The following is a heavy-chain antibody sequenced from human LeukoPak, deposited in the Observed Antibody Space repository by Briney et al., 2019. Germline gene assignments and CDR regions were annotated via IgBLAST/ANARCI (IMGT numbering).Heavy chain of an antibody. CDR2: INPKSGGT. V-gene: IGHV1-2*02. CDR3: ARDRAGPLDY. CDR1: GYTFTSYY. Sequence: ASVKVSCKASGYTFTSYYMHWVRQAPGQELEWMGWINPKSGGTKYAQKFQGRVTMTRDTYITTAYMELSRLRSDDTAVYYCARDRAGPLDYWGQGALVTVSS. J-gene: IGHJ4*02. D-gene: IGHD6-19*01.